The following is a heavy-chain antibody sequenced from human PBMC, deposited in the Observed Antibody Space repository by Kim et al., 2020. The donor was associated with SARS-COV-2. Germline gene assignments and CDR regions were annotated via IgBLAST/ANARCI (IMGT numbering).Heavy chain of an antibody. Sequence: SETLFLTCTVSGYSISSGYYWGWIRQPPGKGLEWIGSIYPTGSTHYNPSLESRVTISVDTSKNLISLRLTSVTAADTAVYYCAREGRYCSRAICSNNWFDPWGQETLVNVSS. J-gene: IGHJ5*02. CDR3: AREGRYCSRAICSNNWFDP. CDR1: GYSISSGYY. D-gene: IGHD2-2*01. CDR2: IYPTGST. V-gene: IGHV4-38-2*02.